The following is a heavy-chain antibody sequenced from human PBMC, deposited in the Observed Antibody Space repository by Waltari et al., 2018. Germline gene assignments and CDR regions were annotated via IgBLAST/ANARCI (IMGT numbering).Heavy chain of an antibody. J-gene: IGHJ4*02. V-gene: IGHV3-53*01. CDR3: GLQIAPVPRAYFDY. Sequence: EVQLVESGGGLIQPGGSLTLSCAASGFRVRNTYMAWFRQAPGKGLEWVSFINDGDGTHYIDSVKGRFTISRDNSKNTLNLQMNSLRVDDTAVYYCGLQIAPVPRAYFDYGGQGTLVTVSS. CDR2: INDGDGT. D-gene: IGHD6-13*01. CDR1: GFRVRNTY.